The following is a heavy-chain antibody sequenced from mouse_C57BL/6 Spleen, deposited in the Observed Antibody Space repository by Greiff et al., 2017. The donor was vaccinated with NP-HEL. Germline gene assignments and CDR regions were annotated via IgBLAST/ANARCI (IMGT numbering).Heavy chain of an antibody. Sequence: VQLVESGAELARPGASVKLSCKASGYTFTSYGISWVKQRTGQGLEWIGEIYPRSGNTYYNEKFKGKATLTADKSSSTAYMELRSLTSEDSAVYFCARGGNITTVVAPFDYWGQGTTLTVSS. D-gene: IGHD1-1*01. V-gene: IGHV1-81*01. J-gene: IGHJ2*01. CDR2: IYPRSGNT. CDR3: ARGGNITTVVAPFDY. CDR1: GYTFTSYG.